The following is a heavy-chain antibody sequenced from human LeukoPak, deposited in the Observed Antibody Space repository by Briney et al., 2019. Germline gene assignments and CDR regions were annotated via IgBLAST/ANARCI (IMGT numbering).Heavy chain of an antibody. CDR2: ISSSSSYI. CDR3: AKDEQQLVRGRGYFDY. Sequence: GGSLRLSCAASGFTFSSYSMNWVRQAPGKGLEWVSSISSSSSYIYYADSVKGRFTISRDNAKNSLYLQMNSLRAEDTAVYYCAKDEQQLVRGRGYFDYWGQGTLVTVSS. J-gene: IGHJ4*02. CDR1: GFTFSSYS. V-gene: IGHV3-21*04. D-gene: IGHD6-13*01.